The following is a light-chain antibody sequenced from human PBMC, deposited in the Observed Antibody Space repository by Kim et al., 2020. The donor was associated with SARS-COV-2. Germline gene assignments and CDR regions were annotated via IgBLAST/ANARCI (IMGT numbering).Light chain of an antibody. CDR1: QSISSW. Sequence: SAVVEDRVTITCRASQSISSWLAWYQQKPGKAHKLLIYKASNLETGVPSRFSGSGYGTEFTITINSLQPDDFATYYCQQYDTYQTFGQGTKVDIK. CDR2: KAS. CDR3: QQYDTYQT. J-gene: IGKJ1*01. V-gene: IGKV1-5*03.